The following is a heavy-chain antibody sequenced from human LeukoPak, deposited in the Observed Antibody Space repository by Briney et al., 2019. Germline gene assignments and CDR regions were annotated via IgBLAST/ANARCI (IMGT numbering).Heavy chain of an antibody. CDR3: AKDRIAAALALFDY. V-gene: IGHV3-30*18. J-gene: IGHJ4*02. CDR1: GFTFSSYG. D-gene: IGHD6-13*01. CDR2: ILYDGSNK. Sequence: GGSLRLSCAASGFTFSSYGMHWVRQAPGKGLEWVAPILYDGSNKYYADSVKGRFTISRDNSKNTLYLQMNSLRAEDTAVYYCAKDRIAAALALFDYWGQGTLVTVSS.